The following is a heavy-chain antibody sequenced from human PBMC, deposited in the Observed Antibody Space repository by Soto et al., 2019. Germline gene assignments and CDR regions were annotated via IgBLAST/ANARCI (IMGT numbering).Heavy chain of an antibody. CDR1: GFAFSSYW. CDR2: IKQDGSEK. V-gene: IGHV3-7*01. D-gene: IGHD3-22*01. Sequence: GGSLRLSCAASGFAFSSYWMSWVRQAPGKGLEWVANIKQDGSEKYYVDSVKGRFTISRDNAKNSLYLQMNSLRAEDTAVYYCARFWLRVDVSFDYWGQGTLVTVSS. CDR3: ARFWLRVDVSFDY. J-gene: IGHJ4*02.